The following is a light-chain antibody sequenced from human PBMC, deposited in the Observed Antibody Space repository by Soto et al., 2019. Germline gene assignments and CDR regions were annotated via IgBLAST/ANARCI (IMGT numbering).Light chain of an antibody. J-gene: IGLJ1*01. CDR3: SSYISSSTFYV. CDR1: SSDVGGYNY. CDR2: EVS. Sequence: QSVLTQPASVSGSPGQSITISCTGTSSDVGGYNYVSWYQQHPGKAPKLMIYEVSNRPSGVSNRFSGSKSGNTASLTISVLQAEYEAAYYCSSYISSSTFYVFGTGTKLTVL. V-gene: IGLV2-14*01.